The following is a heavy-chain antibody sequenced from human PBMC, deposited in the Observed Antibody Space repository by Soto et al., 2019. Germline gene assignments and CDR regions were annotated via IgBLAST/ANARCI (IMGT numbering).Heavy chain of an antibody. CDR2: ISGTGDRT. J-gene: IGHJ5*02. CDR3: ARSATGGRYGSGWYLSP. CDR1: GISFSGYA. Sequence: EVQLSESGGGLVQPGGSLRLSCVASGISFSGYAMTWVRQAPGKGLECVSAISGTGDRTFYTESVQGRFTISRDNSQKTLHLEMNSLRVEDTAIYYCARSATGGRYGSGWYLSPWGQGALVTVSS. D-gene: IGHD6-13*01. V-gene: IGHV3-23*01.